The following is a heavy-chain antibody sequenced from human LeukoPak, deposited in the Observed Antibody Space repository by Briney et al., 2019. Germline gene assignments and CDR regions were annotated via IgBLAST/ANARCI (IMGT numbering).Heavy chain of an antibody. CDR1: GFTFSSYA. V-gene: IGHV3-30*04. Sequence: GGSLRLSCAASGFTFSSYAMHWVRQAPGKGLEWVAVISYDGSNKYYADSVKGGFTISRDNSTNTLYLQMNSLRAEDTAVYYCARVPLRYFDWLSSAAPFDYWGQGTLVTVSS. D-gene: IGHD3-9*01. CDR3: ARVPLRYFDWLSSAAPFDY. CDR2: ISYDGSNK. J-gene: IGHJ4*02.